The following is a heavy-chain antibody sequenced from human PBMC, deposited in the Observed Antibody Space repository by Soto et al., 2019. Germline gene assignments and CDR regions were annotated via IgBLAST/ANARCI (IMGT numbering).Heavy chain of an antibody. CDR3: ARLRGRPSGPKYYYYYGMDV. V-gene: IGHV4-34*01. CDR1: GGSFIGYY. Sequence: SETLSLTCAVYGGSFIGYYWSGIRQPPFKWLEWIVEINHSGSTNYNPSLKSRVTISVDTSKNQFSLKLSSVTAADTAVYYCARLRGRPSGPKYYYYYGMDVWGQGTTVTVSS. D-gene: IGHD3-10*01. J-gene: IGHJ6*02. CDR2: INHSGST.